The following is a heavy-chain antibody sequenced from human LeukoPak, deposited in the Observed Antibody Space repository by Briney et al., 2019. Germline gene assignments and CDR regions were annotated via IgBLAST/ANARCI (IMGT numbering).Heavy chain of an antibody. V-gene: IGHV4-4*07. CDR2: IYLSGST. J-gene: IGHJ5*02. D-gene: IGHD3-22*01. CDR1: GGSISSYY. Sequence: PSETLSLTCTVSGGSISSYYGSWIRQPAGKGLEWMGRIYLSGSTNYNPSLQSRVTMSVDPSHTQFSLQLNSVPAADTGLYYCARGTDSNGYQLKGFGPWGQGPLVPVSS. CDR3: ARGTDSNGYQLKGFGP.